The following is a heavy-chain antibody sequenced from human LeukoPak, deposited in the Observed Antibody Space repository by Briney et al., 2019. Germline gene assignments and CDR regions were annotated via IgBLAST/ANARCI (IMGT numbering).Heavy chain of an antibody. D-gene: IGHD2-2*02. CDR3: ARAQIGYCSSTSCYTFQH. CDR1: GYTFTSYG. J-gene: IGHJ1*01. V-gene: IGHV1-18*01. Sequence: ASVKVSCKASGYTFTSYGISWVRQAPGQGLEWMGWISAYNGNTNYAQKLQGRVTMTTDTSTSTAYMELRSLRSDDTAVYYCARAQIGYCSSTSCYTFQHWGQGTLVTVSS. CDR2: ISAYNGNT.